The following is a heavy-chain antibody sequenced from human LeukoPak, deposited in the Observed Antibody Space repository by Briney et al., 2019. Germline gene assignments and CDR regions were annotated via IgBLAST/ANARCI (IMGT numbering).Heavy chain of an antibody. CDR1: GFTFSSYA. Sequence: GGSLRPSCAASGFTFSSYAMHWVRQAPGKGLEWVAVISYDGSNKYYADSVKGRFTISRDNSKNTLYLQMNSLRAEDTAVYYCAREEGYDHAFDIWGQGTMVTVSS. V-gene: IGHV3-30-3*01. D-gene: IGHD3-3*01. CDR2: ISYDGSNK. J-gene: IGHJ3*02. CDR3: AREEGYDHAFDI.